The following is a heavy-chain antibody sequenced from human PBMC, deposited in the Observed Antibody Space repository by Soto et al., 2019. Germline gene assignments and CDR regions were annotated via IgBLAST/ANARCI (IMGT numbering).Heavy chain of an antibody. D-gene: IGHD4-17*01. J-gene: IGHJ5*02. Sequence: QVQLQQWGAGLLKPSETLSLTCAVYGGSFSGYYWSWIRQPPGKGLERIGEINHSGSTNYNPPLKSPVTISVDTSKNQFALKLSSVTAADTDVYYCARALDYGDYGRRWFDPWGQGTLVTVSS. CDR3: ARALDYGDYGRRWFDP. V-gene: IGHV4-34*01. CDR2: INHSGST. CDR1: GGSFSGYY.